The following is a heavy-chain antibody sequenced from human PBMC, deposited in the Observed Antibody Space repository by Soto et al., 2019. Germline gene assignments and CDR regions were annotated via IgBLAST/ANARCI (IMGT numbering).Heavy chain of an antibody. V-gene: IGHV3-21*01. CDR1: GFTFSSYS. Sequence: ESGGGLVKPGGSLRLSCAASGFTFSSYSMNWVRQAPGKGLEWVSSISSSSSYIYYADSVKGRFTISRDNAKNSLYLEMNRLRAEDTAVYYCEGDTVWDSGYDHYCGYWGQGSLVTVSS. D-gene: IGHD5-12*01. CDR3: EGDTVWDSGYDHYCGY. CDR2: ISSSSSYI. J-gene: IGHJ4*02.